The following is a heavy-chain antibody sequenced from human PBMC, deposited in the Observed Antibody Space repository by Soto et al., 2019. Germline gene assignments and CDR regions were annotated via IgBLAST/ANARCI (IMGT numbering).Heavy chain of an antibody. J-gene: IGHJ4*02. CDR2: ISGSGGST. V-gene: IGHV3-23*01. D-gene: IGHD4-17*01. Sequence: EVQLLESGGSLVQPGGSLRLSCAASGFTFSSYAMSWVREAPGKGLEWVSAISGSGGSTYYADSVKGRFTISRDNSKNTLYLQMNSLRAEDTAVYYCAKAPHPSTVTTFDYWGQGTLVTVSS. CDR3: AKAPHPSTVTTFDY. CDR1: GFTFSSYA.